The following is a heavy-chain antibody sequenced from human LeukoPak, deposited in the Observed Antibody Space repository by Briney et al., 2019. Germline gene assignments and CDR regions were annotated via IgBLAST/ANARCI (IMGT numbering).Heavy chain of an antibody. CDR1: GFTFSSYA. J-gene: IGHJ3*02. Sequence: GGSLRLSCAASGFTFSSYAMSWVRQAPGKGLECISGFSGSGGSTYYADSVKGRFTISRDNAKNTLYLQMNSLRAEDTAVYYCARRSAAKDAFDIWGQGTKVTVSS. CDR2: FSGSGGST. CDR3: ARRSAAKDAFDI. V-gene: IGHV3-23*01. D-gene: IGHD6-25*01.